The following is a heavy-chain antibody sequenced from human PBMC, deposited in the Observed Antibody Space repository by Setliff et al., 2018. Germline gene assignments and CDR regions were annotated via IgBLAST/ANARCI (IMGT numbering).Heavy chain of an antibody. CDR1: GYSFTGYQ. V-gene: IGHV1-2*02. Sequence: AASVKVSCKASGYSFTGYQIYWMRLAPGQGLEWMGWINPNSGVANYARRFEGRVTMTSDTSISTVYMEVNSLRSDDTAVYFCARDSASCDSTSCYWAVNWFDPWGQGTLVTSPQ. D-gene: IGHD2-2*01. J-gene: IGHJ5*02. CDR3: ARDSASCDSTSCYWAVNWFDP. CDR2: INPNSGVA.